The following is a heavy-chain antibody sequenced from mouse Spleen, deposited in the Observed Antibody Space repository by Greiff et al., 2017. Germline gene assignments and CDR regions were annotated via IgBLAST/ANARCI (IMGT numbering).Heavy chain of an antibody. D-gene: IGHD3-3*01. J-gene: IGHJ1*03. CDR2: ISDGGSYT. Sequence: EVKLVESGGGLVKPGGSLKLSCAASGFTFSSYAMSWVRQTPEKRLEWVATISDGGSYTYYPDNVKGRFTISRDNAKNNLYLQMSHLKSEDTAMYYCARDRDPRYFDVWGTGTTVTVSS. V-gene: IGHV5-4*01. CDR1: GFTFSSYA. CDR3: ARDRDPRYFDV.